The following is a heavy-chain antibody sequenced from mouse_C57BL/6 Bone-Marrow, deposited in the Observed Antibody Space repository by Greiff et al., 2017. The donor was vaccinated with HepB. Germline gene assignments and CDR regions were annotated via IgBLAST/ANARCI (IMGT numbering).Heavy chain of an antibody. CDR3: ARFRYYGSSYGLFDY. CDR2: IYPRSGNT. D-gene: IGHD1-1*01. V-gene: IGHV1-81*01. CDR1: GYTFTSYG. J-gene: IGHJ2*01. Sequence: QVQLQQSGAELARPGASVKLSCKASGYTFTSYGISWVKQRTGQGLEWIGEIYPRSGNTYYNEKLKGKATLTADKSSSTAYMELRSLTSEDSAVYFCARFRYYGSSYGLFDYWGQGTTLTVSS.